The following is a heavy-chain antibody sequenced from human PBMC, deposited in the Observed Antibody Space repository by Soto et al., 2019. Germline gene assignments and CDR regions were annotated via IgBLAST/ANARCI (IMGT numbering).Heavy chain of an antibody. CDR2: IIPIFGTA. J-gene: IGHJ4*02. Sequence: QVQLVQSGAEVKKPGSSVKVSCKASGGTFSSYAISWVRQAPGQGREWMGGIIPIFGTANYAQKFQGRVTIPADESTSTAYMELSSRRSEATAVYYCARGSYYYDSSGAEAGYFDYCGQGTLVTVSS. V-gene: IGHV1-69*01. D-gene: IGHD3-22*01. CDR1: GGTFSSYA. CDR3: ARGSYYYDSSGAEAGYFDY.